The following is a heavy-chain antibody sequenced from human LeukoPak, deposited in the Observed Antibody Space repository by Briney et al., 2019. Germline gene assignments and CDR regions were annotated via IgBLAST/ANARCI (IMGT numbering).Heavy chain of an antibody. D-gene: IGHD2-2*01. CDR2: ISGYNVNT. CDR1: GYTYTNYG. Sequence: ASVKVSRQASGYTYTNYGISWARQAPGQGLEWMGWISGYNVNTNNAQKLQGRVTMTTDTSTTTAYMELTSLRSDDTAVYYCARVPCSSINCYYYYGMDVWGQGTTVTVSS. J-gene: IGHJ6*02. V-gene: IGHV1-18*01. CDR3: ARVPCSSINCYYYYGMDV.